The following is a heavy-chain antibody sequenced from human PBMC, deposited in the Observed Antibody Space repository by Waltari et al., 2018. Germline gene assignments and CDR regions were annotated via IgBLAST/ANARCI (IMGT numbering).Heavy chain of an antibody. CDR3: ARHASGSYGAEDY. Sequence: QVQLQESGPGLVKPSETLSLTCAVSGYSISSGYYWGWIRQPPGKGLEWIGSIYHSGSTYYNPSLNSRVTIAVDTSKNQFSLKLSSVTAADTTVYYCARHASGSYGAEDYWGQGTLVTVSS. CDR2: IYHSGST. V-gene: IGHV4-38-2*01. CDR1: GYSISSGYY. D-gene: IGHD1-26*01. J-gene: IGHJ4*02.